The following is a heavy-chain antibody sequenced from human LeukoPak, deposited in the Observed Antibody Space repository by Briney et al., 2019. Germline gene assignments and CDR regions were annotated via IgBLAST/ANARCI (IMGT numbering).Heavy chain of an antibody. J-gene: IGHJ4*02. CDR3: GREKGYYDSSGSLPYYFDY. CDR1: GYTLTELS. V-gene: IGHV1-24*01. Sequence: GASVKVSCKVSGYTLTELSMHWVRQAPGKGLEWMGGFDPEDGVTIYAQKFQGRVTMTEDTSTDTAYMELSSLRSEDTAMYYCGREKGYYDSSGSLPYYFDYWGQGTLVTVSS. CDR2: FDPEDGVT. D-gene: IGHD3-22*01.